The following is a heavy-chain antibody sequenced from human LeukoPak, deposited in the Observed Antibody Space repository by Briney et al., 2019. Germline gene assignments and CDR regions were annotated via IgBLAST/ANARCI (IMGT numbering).Heavy chain of an antibody. D-gene: IGHD4-23*01. J-gene: IGHJ4*02. Sequence: PGGTLRLSCAASVFTFSSYSMSWVRQTPRKGVGWVSSISTSGTSTYYAASVKGRFTISRANSKNPLDLHTNSLRVEDTAVYYCAKYTVARFDYWGQGTLVTVSS. CDR1: VFTFSSYS. CDR3: AKYTVARFDY. CDR2: ISTSGTST. V-gene: IGHV3-23*01.